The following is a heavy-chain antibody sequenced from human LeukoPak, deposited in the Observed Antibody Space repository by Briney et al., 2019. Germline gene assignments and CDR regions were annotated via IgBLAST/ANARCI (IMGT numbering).Heavy chain of an antibody. CDR1: GFIFRSYS. CDR2: ISTSSDTI. V-gene: IGHV3-48*01. Sequence: GGSLRLSCAASGFIFRSYSMNWVRQAPGKGLEWVAVISTSSDTISYSDSVKGRFTISRDNAKNSLYLHMSSLRAEDTAVYYCARFIAAPYYFDYWGRGTLVTVSS. CDR3: ARFIAAPYYFDY. D-gene: IGHD6-13*01. J-gene: IGHJ4*02.